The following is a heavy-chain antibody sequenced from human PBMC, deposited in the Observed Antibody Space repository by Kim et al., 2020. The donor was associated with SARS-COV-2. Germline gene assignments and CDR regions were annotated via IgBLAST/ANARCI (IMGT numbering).Heavy chain of an antibody. Sequence: GGSLRLSCAASGFTFVSYGMHWVRQAPGKGLEWVAVISYDGSNKYYADSVKGRFTISRDNSKNTLYLQMNSLRAEDTAVYYCAKDGIAVAGGGGVAAFDYWGQGTLVTVSS. J-gene: IGHJ4*02. V-gene: IGHV3-30*18. CDR3: AKDGIAVAGGGGVAAFDY. D-gene: IGHD6-19*01. CDR2: ISYDGSNK. CDR1: GFTFVSYG.